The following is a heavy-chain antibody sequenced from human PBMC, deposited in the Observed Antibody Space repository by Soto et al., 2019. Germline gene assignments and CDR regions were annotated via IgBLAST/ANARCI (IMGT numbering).Heavy chain of an antibody. Sequence: QVQLVESGGGVVQPGRSLRLSCAASGFTFSSYGMHWVRQAPGKGLEWVAVISYDGSNKYYADSVKGRFTISRDNSKNTLYLQMNRLRAEDTAVYYCAKQSSSWYSSSVDYWGQGTLVTVSS. J-gene: IGHJ4*02. CDR2: ISYDGSNK. CDR3: AKQSSSWYSSSVDY. CDR1: GFTFSSYG. D-gene: IGHD6-13*01. V-gene: IGHV3-30*18.